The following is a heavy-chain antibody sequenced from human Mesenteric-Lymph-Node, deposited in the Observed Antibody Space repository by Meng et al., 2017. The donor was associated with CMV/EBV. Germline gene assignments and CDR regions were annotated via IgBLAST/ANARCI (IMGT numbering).Heavy chain of an antibody. CDR1: GFTFSSYW. CDR2: IGGSGGST. V-gene: IGHV3-23*01. J-gene: IGHJ4*02. D-gene: IGHD4-11*01. Sequence: GESLKISCAASGFTFSSYWMHWVRQAPGKGLVWVSGIGGSGGSTFYADSVKGRFTISRDNSRNTLYLQMNSLKVEDTAVYYCAKVGYSIYSPHVDYWGQGTLVTVSS. CDR3: AKVGYSIYSPHVDY.